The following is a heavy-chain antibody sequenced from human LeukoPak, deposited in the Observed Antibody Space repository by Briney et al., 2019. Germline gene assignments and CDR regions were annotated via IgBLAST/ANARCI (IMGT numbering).Heavy chain of an antibody. J-gene: IGHJ4*02. CDR3: VNSGACTSSLHNRGIDY. Sequence: GGSLRLSCAASGFTFSSYAMTWVRQAPGKGLEWVSSISDSGVTTYYTDSLKGRFTISRDNSKNRLFLQMNGLRVEDTAIYYCVNSGACTSSLHNRGIDYWGQGTLVTVSS. D-gene: IGHD2-2*01. V-gene: IGHV3-23*01. CDR1: GFTFSSYA. CDR2: ISDSGVTT.